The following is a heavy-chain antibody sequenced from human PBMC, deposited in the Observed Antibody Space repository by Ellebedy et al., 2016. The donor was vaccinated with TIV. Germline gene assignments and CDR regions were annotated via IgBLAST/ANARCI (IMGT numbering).Heavy chain of an antibody. CDR2: ISYDGSNK. D-gene: IGHD3/OR15-3a*01. CDR3: ARARGYFGQSMDNWFDP. V-gene: IGHV3-30-3*01. CDR1: GFTFSSYA. Sequence: GESLKISCAASGFTFSSYAMHWVRQAPGMGLEWVAVISYDGSNKYYPDSVKGRFTISRDNSKNTLYLQMNSLRAEDTAVYYCARARGYFGQSMDNWFDPWGQGTLVTVSS. J-gene: IGHJ5*02.